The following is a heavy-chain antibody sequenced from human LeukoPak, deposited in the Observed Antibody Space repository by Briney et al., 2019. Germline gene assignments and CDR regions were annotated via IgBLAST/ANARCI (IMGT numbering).Heavy chain of an antibody. CDR1: GGSFSGYY. Sequence: SETLSLTCAVYGGSFSGYYWSWIRQPPGKGLEWIGEINHSGSTNYNPSLKSRVTISVDTSKNQFSLKLSSVTAADTAVYYCARGARDFWGGYRRYFDYWGQGTLVTVSS. J-gene: IGHJ4*02. V-gene: IGHV4-34*01. CDR2: INHSGST. CDR3: ARGARDFWGGYRRYFDY. D-gene: IGHD3-3*01.